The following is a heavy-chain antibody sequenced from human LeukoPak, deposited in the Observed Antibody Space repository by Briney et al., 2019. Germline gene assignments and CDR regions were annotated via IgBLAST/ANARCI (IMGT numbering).Heavy chain of an antibody. CDR1: GYTFTSYG. V-gene: IGHV1-18*01. CDR3: AKDRPTGRELQVVTPGDAFDI. J-gene: IGHJ3*02. CDR2: ISAYNGNT. Sequence: ASVKVSCKASGYTFTSYGISWVRQAPGQGLEWMGWISAYNGNTNYAQKLQGRVTMTTDTSTSTAYMELRSLRSDDTAVYYCAKDRPTGRELQVVTPGDAFDIWGQGTMVTVSS. D-gene: IGHD4-23*01.